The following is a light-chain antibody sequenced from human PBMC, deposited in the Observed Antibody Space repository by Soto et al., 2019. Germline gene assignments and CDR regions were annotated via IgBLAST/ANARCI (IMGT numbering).Light chain of an antibody. CDR3: QQSYSTPRT. J-gene: IGKJ1*01. CDR2: AAS. V-gene: IGKV1-39*01. Sequence: DIQMTQSPSSLSASVGDRVTITCRASQSISNFLNWYQQKPGQDPKLLMYAASSLQSGVPSRFSGSGSGTDFTLTISSLQPEDFATYYCQQSYSTPRTFGQGTKVEIK. CDR1: QSISNF.